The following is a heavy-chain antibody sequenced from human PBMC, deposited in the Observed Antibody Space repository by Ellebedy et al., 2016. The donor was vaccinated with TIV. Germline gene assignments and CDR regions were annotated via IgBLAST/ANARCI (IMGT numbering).Heavy chain of an antibody. Sequence: SETLSLTXTVSGGSISSYYWSWIRQPPGKGLEWIGYIYYSGSTNYNPSLKSRVTISVDTSKNQFSLKLSSVTAADTAVYYCAKDLPADFDYWGQGTLVTVSS. CDR3: AKDLPADFDY. V-gene: IGHV4-59*01. CDR2: IYYSGST. CDR1: GGSISSYY. J-gene: IGHJ4*02.